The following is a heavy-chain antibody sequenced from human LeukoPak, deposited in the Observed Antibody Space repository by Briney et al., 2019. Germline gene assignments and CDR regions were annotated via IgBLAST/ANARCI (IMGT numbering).Heavy chain of an antibody. V-gene: IGHV3-30-3*01. D-gene: IGHD6-13*01. J-gene: IGHJ4*02. CDR1: GFTFTYYA. CDR3: AKDRTRGGSSPLDF. Sequence: PGGSLRLSCAASGFTFTYYAMHWVRQAPGKGLEWVSVVSNDGSNQDYTDSVKGRFIISRDDSKSTVYLQMNSLRADDTAVYYCAKDRTRGGSSPLDFWGQGTRVTVSA. CDR2: VSNDGSNQ.